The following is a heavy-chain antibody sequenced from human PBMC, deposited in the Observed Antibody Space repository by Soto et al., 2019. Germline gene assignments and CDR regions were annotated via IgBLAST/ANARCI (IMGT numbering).Heavy chain of an antibody. Sequence: HGGCVRLSGADSGIVFRSDAMNRVRQAPGKGLEWVAVISYDGSHRDYADSVKGRFTVSRDNSKNTLFLQMDSLRAEDTAVYFCAKDWGYYDTSGYYFDHWGQGILVTVSS. D-gene: IGHD3-22*01. CDR2: ISYDGSHR. V-gene: IGHV3-30*18. CDR3: AKDWGYYDTSGYYFDH. J-gene: IGHJ4*02. CDR1: GIVFRSDA.